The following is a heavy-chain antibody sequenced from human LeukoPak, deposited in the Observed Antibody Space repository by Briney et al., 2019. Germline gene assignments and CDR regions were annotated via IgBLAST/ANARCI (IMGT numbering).Heavy chain of an antibody. J-gene: IGHJ4*02. D-gene: IGHD5-18*01. CDR2: IYSGGST. V-gene: IGHV3-66*01. Sequence: PGGSLRLSCAASGFTVSSNYMSWVRQAPGKGLEWVSVIYSGGSTYYADSVKGRFTISRDNSKNTLYLQMNSLRAEDTAVYYCARVREGGGYSYIFDCWGQGTLVTVSS. CDR1: GFTVSSNY. CDR3: ARVREGGGYSYIFDC.